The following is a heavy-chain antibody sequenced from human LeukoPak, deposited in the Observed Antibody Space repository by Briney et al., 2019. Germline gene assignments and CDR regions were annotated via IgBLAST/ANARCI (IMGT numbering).Heavy chain of an antibody. V-gene: IGHV1-46*01. D-gene: IGHD3-3*01. Sequence: ASVKVSCKASGYIFTSYYFHWVRQAPGQGLEWMGIINPSGGRTNYAQKFQGRVSMTRDMSTSTVYMELSSLRSEDTAVYYCARDFWGVSAYPDAFDIWGQGTMVTVSS. CDR3: ARDFWGVSAYPDAFDI. CDR2: INPSGGRT. J-gene: IGHJ3*02. CDR1: GYIFTSYY.